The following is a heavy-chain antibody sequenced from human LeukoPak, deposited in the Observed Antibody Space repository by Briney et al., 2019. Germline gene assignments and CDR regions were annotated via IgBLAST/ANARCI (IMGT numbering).Heavy chain of an antibody. Sequence: SETLSLTCTVSGGSISSSSHYWGWIRQPPGKGLEWIGNIYYSGSTYYNPSLKSRVTISVDTSKTQFSLTLSSVTAADTAVYYCARVAREIDYWGQGTLVTVSS. V-gene: IGHV4-39*07. CDR2: IYYSGST. CDR3: ARVAREIDY. J-gene: IGHJ4*02. CDR1: GGSISSSSHY.